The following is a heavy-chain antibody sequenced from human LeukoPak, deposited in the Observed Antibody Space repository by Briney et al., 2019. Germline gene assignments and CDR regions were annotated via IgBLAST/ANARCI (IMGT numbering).Heavy chain of an antibody. V-gene: IGHV3-23*01. J-gene: IGHJ4*02. D-gene: IGHD5-18*01. CDR2: ISGSGGST. CDR3: ASRNLWLQYYFDY. CDR1: GFTFSSYA. Sequence: GGSLRLSCAASGFTFSSYAMSWVRQAPGKGLEWVSAISGSGGSTYYADSVKGRFTISRDNSKNTLYLQMNSLRAEDTAVYYCASRNLWLQYYFDYWGQGTLVTVSS.